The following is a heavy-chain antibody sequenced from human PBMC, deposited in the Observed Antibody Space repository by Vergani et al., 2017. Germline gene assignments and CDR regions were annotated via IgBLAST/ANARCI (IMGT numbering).Heavy chain of an antibody. CDR2: MYPGDSEA. J-gene: IGHJ4*02. CDR1: GYRYNSYW. V-gene: IGHV5-51*06. Sequence: EVRLVQSGAEVTKPGESLKISRQASGYRYNSYWIAWVRLKPGKGLEWMGVMYPGDSEATYSPPFQGHVTMSSDRITTASLQWNSLKASDTATYYCGILRGASCAVTTCYVDYWGQGTLVTVSS. D-gene: IGHD2-2*01. CDR3: GILRGASCAVTTCYVDY.